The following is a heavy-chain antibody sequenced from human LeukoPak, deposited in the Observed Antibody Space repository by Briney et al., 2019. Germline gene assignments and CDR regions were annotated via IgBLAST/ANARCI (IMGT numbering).Heavy chain of an antibody. V-gene: IGHV4-34*01. CDR2: INHSGST. Sequence: SETLSLTCAVYGGSFSGYYWSWIRQPPGKGLEWIGEINHSGSTNYNPSLKSRVTISVDTSKNQFSLKLSSVTAADTAVYYCAQYYYDSSGYYSIGDYWGQGTLVTVSS. J-gene: IGHJ4*02. CDR3: AQYYYDSSGYYSIGDY. D-gene: IGHD3-22*01. CDR1: GGSFSGYY.